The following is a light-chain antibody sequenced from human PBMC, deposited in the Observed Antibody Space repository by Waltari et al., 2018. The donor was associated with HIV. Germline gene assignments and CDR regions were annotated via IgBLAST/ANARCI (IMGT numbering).Light chain of an antibody. CDR3: QQANSFPHT. CDR2: HAS. Sequence: IQMSQSPTSMSAFVGDNVTFTCRASQVIHNDLAWYQQKPGKSPKLVIHHASTLQSGVSPRFSASGSGAAFALAINNVQLEDFATYYCQQANSFPHTFGQGTKL. V-gene: IGKV1-12*01. J-gene: IGKJ2*01. CDR1: QVIHND.